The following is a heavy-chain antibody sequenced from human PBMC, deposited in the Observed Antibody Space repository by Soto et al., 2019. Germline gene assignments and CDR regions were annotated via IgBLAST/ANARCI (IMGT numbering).Heavy chain of an antibody. J-gene: IGHJ4*02. V-gene: IGHV1-69*01. Sequence: QVQLLQSGTEVKKPGSSVRVSCKASGGCFSTYAISWVRQAPGQGLQWMGGIIPIFGAATYAQKFQGRATFSADASPTTVYMDLTSLTSEDTAVYYCATYRTNLGSRLYAVPFDYWGQGTLVIVSS. CDR2: IIPIFGAA. CDR3: ATYRTNLGSRLYAVPFDY. D-gene: IGHD2-2*01. CDR1: GGCFSTYA.